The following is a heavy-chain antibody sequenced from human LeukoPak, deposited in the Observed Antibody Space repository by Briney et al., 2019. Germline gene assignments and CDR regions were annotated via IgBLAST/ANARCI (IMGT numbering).Heavy chain of an antibody. V-gene: IGHV4-59*08. CDR3: ARLNGSSSWYVASRYYYYGMDV. J-gene: IGHJ6*02. CDR1: GGSISSYY. Sequence: SETLSLTCTVSGGSISSYYWSRIRQPPGKGLEWIGYIYYSGSTNYNPSLKSRVTISVDTSKNQFSLKLSSVTAADTAVYYCARLNGSSSWYVASRYYYYGMDVWGQGTTVTVSS. D-gene: IGHD6-13*01. CDR2: IYYSGST.